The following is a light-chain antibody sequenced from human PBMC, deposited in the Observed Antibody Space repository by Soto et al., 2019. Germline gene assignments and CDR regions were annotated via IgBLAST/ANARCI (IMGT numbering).Light chain of an antibody. Sequence: DIQMTQSPSSLSASVGDRVTITCRASQSISNSLNWYQRKLGKVPKVLIYGASSLQRGVPSRFSGSGYGTDFTLTISSLQPDDFAPYYCQESYAALWGAFGEGTKVEI. V-gene: IGKV1-39*01. J-gene: IGKJ4*02. CDR3: QESYAALWGA. CDR2: GAS. CDR1: QSISNS.